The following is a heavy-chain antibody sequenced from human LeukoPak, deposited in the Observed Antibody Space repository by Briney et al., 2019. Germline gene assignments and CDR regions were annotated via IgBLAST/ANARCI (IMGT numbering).Heavy chain of an antibody. V-gene: IGHV3-21*01. CDR3: ARDGDTVLTRGYYYYMDV. CDR2: ISSSSNYI. CDR1: GFAFSYYT. Sequence: GGSLRLSCAASGFAFSYYTINWVRQAPGKGLEWVSSISSSSNYIYYADSVKGRFTISRDNAKNSLYLQMNSLRAEDTAVYYCARDGDTVLTRGYYYYMDVWGKGTTLTVSS. D-gene: IGHD4-23*01. J-gene: IGHJ6*03.